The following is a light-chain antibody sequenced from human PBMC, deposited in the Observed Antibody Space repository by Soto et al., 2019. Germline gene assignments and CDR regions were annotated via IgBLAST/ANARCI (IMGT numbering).Light chain of an antibody. CDR1: QSVSSMS. J-gene: IGKJ2*01. CDR3: QQYNNWPPYT. V-gene: IGKV3-20*01. Sequence: EIVLTQSPGTLSLSPVERATLSCRASQSVSSMSLAWYQQKPGQAPRLLISVASSRAADIPDRFSGSGSGTDFTLTINRLEPEDFAVYYCQQYNNWPPYTFGQGTKGDI. CDR2: VAS.